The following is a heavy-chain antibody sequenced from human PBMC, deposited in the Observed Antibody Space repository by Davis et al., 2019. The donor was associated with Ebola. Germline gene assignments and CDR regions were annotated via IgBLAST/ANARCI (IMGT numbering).Heavy chain of an antibody. CDR2: INHSGST. CDR1: GGSFSGYY. Sequence: MPSETLSLTCAVYGGSFSGYYWSWIRQPPGKGLEWIGEINHSGSTNYNPSLKSRVTISVDTSKNQFSLKLNSVTAADTAVYYCARRGQQLVPRWGVFDYWGQGTLVTVSS. CDR3: ARRGQQLVPRWGVFDY. J-gene: IGHJ4*02. D-gene: IGHD6-13*01. V-gene: IGHV4-34*01.